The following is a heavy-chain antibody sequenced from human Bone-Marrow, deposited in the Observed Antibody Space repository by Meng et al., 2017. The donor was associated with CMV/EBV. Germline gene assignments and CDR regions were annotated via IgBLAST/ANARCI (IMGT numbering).Heavy chain of an antibody. J-gene: IGHJ4*02. Sequence: AFRVSFMRWARRGAGQGLGGGVWCVSAISGRGGRTNYEDSVTRPMTISRNNSKNTLYLHINSLRAVDTAVCYCAKGERWGSGWYWGQGTLVTVSS. D-gene: IGHD6-19*01. CDR2: ISGRGGRT. CDR3: AKGERWGSGWY. CDR1: RVSFMRWA. V-gene: IGHV3-23*01.